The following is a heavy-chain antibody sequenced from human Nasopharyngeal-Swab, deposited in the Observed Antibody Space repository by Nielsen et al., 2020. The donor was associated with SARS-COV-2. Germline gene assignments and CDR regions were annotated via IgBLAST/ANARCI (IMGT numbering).Heavy chain of an antibody. J-gene: IGHJ4*02. Sequence: WIRQPPGKGLEWIGSIYYSGSTYYNPSLKSRVTISVDTPKNQFSLKLSSVTAADTAVYYCATASGYSYGLDFDYWGQGTLVTVSS. CDR3: ATASGYSYGLDFDY. V-gene: IGHV4-39*01. D-gene: IGHD5-18*01. CDR2: IYYSGST.